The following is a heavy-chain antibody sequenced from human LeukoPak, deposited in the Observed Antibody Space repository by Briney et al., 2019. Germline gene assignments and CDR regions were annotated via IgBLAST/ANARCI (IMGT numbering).Heavy chain of an antibody. CDR2: MNPNSGNT. J-gene: IGHJ4*02. Sequence: GASVKVSCKASGYTFTSYYMHWVRQATGQGLEWMGWMNPNSGNTGYAQKFQGRVTMTRNTSISTAYMELSSLRSEDTAVYYCARALDYYDSSGYWYYFDYWGQGTLVTVSS. V-gene: IGHV1-8*02. D-gene: IGHD3-22*01. CDR1: GYTFTSYY. CDR3: ARALDYYDSSGYWYYFDY.